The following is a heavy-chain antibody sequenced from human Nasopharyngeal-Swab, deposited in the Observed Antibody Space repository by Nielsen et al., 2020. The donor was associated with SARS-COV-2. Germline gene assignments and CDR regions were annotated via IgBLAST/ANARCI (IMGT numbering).Heavy chain of an antibody. D-gene: IGHD3-22*01. CDR1: GFTFGDYA. V-gene: IGHV3-49*03. Sequence: GESLKISCTASGFTFGDYAMSWFRQAPGKGLEWVGFIRSKAYGGTTEYAASVKGRFTISRDDSKSIAYLQMNSLKTEDTAVYYCTRAYYYDSSGYYLFRYFDYWGQGTLVTVSS. CDR3: TRAYYYDSSGYYLFRYFDY. J-gene: IGHJ4*02. CDR2: IRSKAYGGTT.